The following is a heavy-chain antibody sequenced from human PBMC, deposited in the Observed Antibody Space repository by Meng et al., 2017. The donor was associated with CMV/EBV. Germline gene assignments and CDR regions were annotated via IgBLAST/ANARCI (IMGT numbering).Heavy chain of an antibody. V-gene: IGHV4-39*07. CDR2: IYHSGST. J-gene: IGHJ5*02. CDR1: GGSISSSSYY. CDR3: ARVGVGYDSAFDP. D-gene: IGHD3-16*01. Sequence: SETLSPTCTVPGGSISSSSYYWGWIRQPPGRGLEWIGSIYHSGSTYYNPSLTSRVTISVDTSKNQFSLKLSSVTAADTAVYYCARVGVGYDSAFDPWGQGTLVTVSS.